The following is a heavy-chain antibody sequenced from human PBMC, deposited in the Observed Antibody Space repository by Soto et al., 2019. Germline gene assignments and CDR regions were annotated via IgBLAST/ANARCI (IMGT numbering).Heavy chain of an antibody. CDR3: ARRNYYGSGREGMDV. J-gene: IGHJ6*02. Sequence: GGSLRLSCAASGFTFSSYSMNWVRQAPGKGLEWVSSISSSSSYIYYADSVKGRFTISRDNAKNSLYLQMNSLRAEDTAVYYCARRNYYGSGREGMDVWGQGTTVTVSS. D-gene: IGHD3-10*01. CDR2: ISSSSSYI. CDR1: GFTFSSYS. V-gene: IGHV3-21*01.